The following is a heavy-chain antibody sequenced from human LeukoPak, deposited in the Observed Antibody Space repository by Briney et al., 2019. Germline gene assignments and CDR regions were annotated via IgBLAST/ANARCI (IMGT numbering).Heavy chain of an antibody. CDR3: ATGTYYSYVVY. J-gene: IGHJ4*02. Sequence: ASVKVSCKASGSTFTSYYMYWVRQAPGQGLEWMGIINPSGGSTSYAQKFQGRVTMTRDASTSTVYMELSSLRSEDTAVYYCATGTYYSYVVYWGQGTLVTVSS. D-gene: IGHD5-18*01. CDR2: INPSGGST. CDR1: GSTFTSYY. V-gene: IGHV1-46*01.